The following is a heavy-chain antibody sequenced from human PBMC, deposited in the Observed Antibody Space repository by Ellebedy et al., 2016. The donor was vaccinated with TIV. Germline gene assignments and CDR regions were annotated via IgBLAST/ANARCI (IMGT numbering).Heavy chain of an antibody. D-gene: IGHD6-19*01. CDR2: INSDGSST. CDR3: ARHPWRGWGSDWPYYFDY. Sequence: GESLKISCAASGFTFSSYWMHWVRQAPGKGLVWVSRINSDGSSTSYADSVKGRFTISRDNAKNTLYLQMNSLRAEDTAVYYCARHPWRGWGSDWPYYFDYWGPGSLVTVSS. V-gene: IGHV3-74*01. CDR1: GFTFSSYW. J-gene: IGHJ4*02.